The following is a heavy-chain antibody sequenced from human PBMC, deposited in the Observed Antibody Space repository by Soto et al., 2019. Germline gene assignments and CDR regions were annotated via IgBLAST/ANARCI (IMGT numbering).Heavy chain of an antibody. CDR1: GGSFSGYY. CDR3: ARDPQLGY. V-gene: IGHV4-34*01. CDR2: INHSGST. J-gene: IGHJ4*02. Sequence: QVQLQQWGAGLLKPSETLSLTCAVYGGSFSGYYWSWIRQPPGKGLEWIGEINHSGSTNYNPSLKSRVRISVVTSKNQFSLKLSSVTAADTAVYYCARDPQLGYWGQGTLVTVSS.